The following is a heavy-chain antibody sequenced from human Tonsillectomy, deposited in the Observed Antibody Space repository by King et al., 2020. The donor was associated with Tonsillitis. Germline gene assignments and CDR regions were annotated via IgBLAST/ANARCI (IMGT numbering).Heavy chain of an antibody. CDR1: GFTFSSYG. D-gene: IGHD2-21*02. CDR2: ISYEGSNK. V-gene: IGHV3-30*18. Sequence: VQLVESGGGVVQPGRYLRLSCAASGFTFSSYGMHWVRQAPGKGLEWVAVISYEGSNKHYADSVKGRFTISRDNSKNTLYLQMNSLRAEDTGVYYCAKDAKAYCGGDCPTRFDYWGQGTLVTVSS. J-gene: IGHJ4*02. CDR3: AKDAKAYCGGDCPTRFDY.